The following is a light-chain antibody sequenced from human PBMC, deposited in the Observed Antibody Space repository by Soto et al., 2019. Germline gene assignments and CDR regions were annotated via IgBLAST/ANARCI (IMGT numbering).Light chain of an antibody. V-gene: IGLV2-14*01. CDR2: EVS. J-gene: IGLJ1*01. CDR1: SSDVGGYNY. CDR3: SSYTSSNTLV. Sequence: QSVLTQPASVSASPGQSITISCTGTSSDVGGYNYVSWYQQHPGKAPKLMIYEVSNRPSGVSNRFSGSKSGNTASLTISGLQAEDGADYYCSSYTSSNTLVFGTGTKVTV.